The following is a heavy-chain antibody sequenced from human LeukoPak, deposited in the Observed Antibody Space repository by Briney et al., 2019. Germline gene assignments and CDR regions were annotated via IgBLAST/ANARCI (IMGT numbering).Heavy chain of an antibody. V-gene: IGHV5-51*01. CDR3: ARGSASSGWYVFYYYDY. CDR2: IYPGDSDA. Sequence: GESLKISCKGSGYSFTSYWIGWVRQMPGKGLEWMGIIYPGDSDARYNPSFQGQVTISADKSISTVYLQWSSLKASDTAMYYCARGSASSGWYVFYYYDYWGQGTLVTVSS. D-gene: IGHD6-19*01. CDR1: GYSFTSYW. J-gene: IGHJ4*01.